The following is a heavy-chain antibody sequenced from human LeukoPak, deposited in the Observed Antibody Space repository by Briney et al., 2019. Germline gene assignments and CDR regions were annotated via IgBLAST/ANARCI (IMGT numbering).Heavy chain of an antibody. Sequence: SETLSLTCAVYGGSFSGYYWSWIRQPPGKGLEWIGEINHSGSTNYNPSLKSRVTISVDTSKSQFSLKLSSVTAADTAVYYCARKDRGYSYGNSDWGQGTLVTVSS. CDR1: GGSFSGYY. J-gene: IGHJ4*02. CDR2: INHSGST. D-gene: IGHD5-18*01. V-gene: IGHV4-34*01. CDR3: ARKDRGYSYGNSD.